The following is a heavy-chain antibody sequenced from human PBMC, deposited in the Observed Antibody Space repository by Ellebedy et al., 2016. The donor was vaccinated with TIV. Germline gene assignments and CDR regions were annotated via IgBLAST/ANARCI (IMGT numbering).Heavy chain of an antibody. CDR2: IIPIFGTA. CDR3: AKLRTYYYDSSGKL. D-gene: IGHD3-22*01. CDR1: GGTFSSYA. V-gene: IGHV1-69*13. Sequence: SVKVSCXASGGTFSSYAISWVRQAPGQGLEWMGGIIPIFGTANYAQKFQGRVTITADESTSTAYMELSSLRSEDTAVYYCAKLRTYYYDSSGKLWGQGTLVTVSS. J-gene: IGHJ4*02.